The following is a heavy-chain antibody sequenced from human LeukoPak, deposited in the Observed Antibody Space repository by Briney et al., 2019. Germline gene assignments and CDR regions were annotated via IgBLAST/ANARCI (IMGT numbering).Heavy chain of an antibody. CDR2: INPSGGST. D-gene: IGHD5-24*01. J-gene: IGHJ3*02. V-gene: IGHV1-46*01. CDR1: GYTFTSYY. CDR3: ATPSGGYNAFDI. Sequence: ASVKVSCKASGYTFTSYYMHWVRQAPGQGLEWMGIINPSGGSTSYAQKFQGRVTMTRDTSTSTVYMELSSLRSEDTAVYYCATPSGGYNAFDIWGQGTMVTVSS.